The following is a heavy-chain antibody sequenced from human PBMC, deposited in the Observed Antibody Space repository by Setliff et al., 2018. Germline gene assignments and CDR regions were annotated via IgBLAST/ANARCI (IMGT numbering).Heavy chain of an antibody. J-gene: IGHJ3*02. Sequence: PSETLSLTCTVSGGSFSDYYWSWIRESPGKGLEWFGEIDHSGGATYNPSLESRVTMSVDTSKKQFSLKLTSVTAADTAMYYCRQAVVGRDVFDIWGQGTMVTVSS. CDR1: GGSFSDYY. CDR3: RQAVVGRDVFDI. D-gene: IGHD1-1*01. CDR2: IDHSGGA. V-gene: IGHV4-34*01.